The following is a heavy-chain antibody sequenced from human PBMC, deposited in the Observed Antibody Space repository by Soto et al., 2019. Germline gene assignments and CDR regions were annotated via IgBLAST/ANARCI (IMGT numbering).Heavy chain of an antibody. V-gene: IGHV4-39*01. CDR1: GGSISSSSYY. D-gene: IGHD3-22*01. CDR3: ARHSGTMIVVVNYYFDY. Sequence: PSETLSLTCTVSGGSISSSSYYWGWIRQHPGKGIEGIGSSYYSGSIYYKQSLKSRVTISVDTSKKRFSLTLSSVTAADTAVYYCARHSGTMIVVVNYYFDYWGQGTLVTVSS. J-gene: IGHJ4*02. CDR2: SYYSGSI.